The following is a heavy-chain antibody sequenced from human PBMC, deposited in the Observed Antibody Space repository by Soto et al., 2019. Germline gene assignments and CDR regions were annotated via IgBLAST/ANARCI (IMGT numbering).Heavy chain of an antibody. CDR1: GFTFSSYV. D-gene: IGHD3-16*01. V-gene: IGHV3-23*01. CDR3: AKRRGEGYFDY. Sequence: GGSLRLSCVASGFTFSSYVMGWVRQAPGKGLEWVSAIGGTSGSTYYAASVKGRFTISRDNSKNTVYMQVNSLRAEDTAVYYCAKRRGEGYFDYWGQGTLVTVSS. CDR2: IGGTSGST. J-gene: IGHJ4*02.